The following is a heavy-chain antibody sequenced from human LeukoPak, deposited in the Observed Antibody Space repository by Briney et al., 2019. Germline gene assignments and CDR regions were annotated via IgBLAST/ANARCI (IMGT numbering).Heavy chain of an antibody. J-gene: IGHJ5*02. CDR2: INPNSGGT. Sequence: ASVKVSCKASGYTFTGYYMHWVRQAPGQGLEWMGWINPNSGGTNYAQKFQGRVTMTRDTSISTAYMELSRLRSDDTAVYYCARDLYCSSTSCPYAVADYSPNNWFDPWGQGTLVTVSS. CDR1: GYTFTGYY. D-gene: IGHD2-2*01. CDR3: ARDLYCSSTSCPYAVADYSPNNWFDP. V-gene: IGHV1-2*02.